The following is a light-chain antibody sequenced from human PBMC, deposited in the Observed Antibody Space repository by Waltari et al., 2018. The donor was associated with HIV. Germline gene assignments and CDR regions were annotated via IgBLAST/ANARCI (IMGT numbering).Light chain of an antibody. CDR2: EVT. V-gene: IGLV2-14*01. Sequence: QSVLTQPASVSGSPGQPISISCTGASSDINSFNSVSWYQQHTGKAPKLIIFEVTNRPSGVSSRLSGSKSGNTAFLTISGLQADDEANYYCSSNTTDNTWVFGGGTKVTVL. CDR1: SSDINSFNS. CDR3: SSNTTDNTWV. J-gene: IGLJ3*02.